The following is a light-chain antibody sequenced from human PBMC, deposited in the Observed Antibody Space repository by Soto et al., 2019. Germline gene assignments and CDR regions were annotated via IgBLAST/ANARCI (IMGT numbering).Light chain of an antibody. CDR1: QSVRSTY. J-gene: IGKJ2*01. CDR2: GAS. Sequence: EVVLTQSPGTLSLSPGERAALSCRASQSVRSTYLAWYQQKPGQAPRLLIYGASSRATGIPDRFSGSGSGTHFTLTISRLEPEDFAVYYCQLYGSPPLYTFGQGTKLEI. CDR3: QLYGSPPLYT. V-gene: IGKV3-20*01.